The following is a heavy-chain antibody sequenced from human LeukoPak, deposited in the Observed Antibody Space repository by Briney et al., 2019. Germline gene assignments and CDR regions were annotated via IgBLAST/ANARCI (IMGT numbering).Heavy chain of an antibody. CDR2: ISGGGDTT. CDR1: GFTFSSYA. CDR3: ARAFGTIFGVVPNYYYYYMDV. Sequence: PGGSLRLSCAASGFTFSSYAMSWVRQAPGKGPEWVSIISGGGDTTFYTDSVKGRFTISRDNSKNTLYLQMNSLRVEDTAVYYCARAFGTIFGVVPNYYYYYMDVWGKGTTVTVSS. J-gene: IGHJ6*03. D-gene: IGHD3-3*01. V-gene: IGHV3-23*01.